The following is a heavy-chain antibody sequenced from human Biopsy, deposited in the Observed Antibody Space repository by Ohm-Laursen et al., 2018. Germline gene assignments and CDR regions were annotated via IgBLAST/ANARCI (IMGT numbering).Heavy chain of an antibody. D-gene: IGHD3-16*01. CDR3: AGAMSIGAG. V-gene: IGHV3-21*01. Sequence: GSLRLSCAASGFIFSTYTMNWVRQAPGEGLEWVSSISSRSSDIYYADSVKGRFTISRDNAKNSLFLQMNSLTAEDTAVYYCAGAMSIGAGWGQGTLVTVSS. J-gene: IGHJ4*02. CDR2: ISSRSSDI. CDR1: GFIFSTYT.